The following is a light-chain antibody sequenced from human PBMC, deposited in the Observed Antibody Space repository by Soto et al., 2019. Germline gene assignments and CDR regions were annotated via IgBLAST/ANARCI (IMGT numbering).Light chain of an antibody. Sequence: QSVMTQPPSVSAAPGQKVTISCSGNSSNIGGNSVSWYQQLPGTAPKLMISEVNNRPSGVSNRFSGSKSGNTAYLTISGLQVEDEAEYFCFSFTTTSTHVFGTGTKVTVL. CDR1: SSNIGGNS. J-gene: IGLJ1*01. CDR3: FSFTTTSTHV. V-gene: IGLV2-14*01. CDR2: EVN.